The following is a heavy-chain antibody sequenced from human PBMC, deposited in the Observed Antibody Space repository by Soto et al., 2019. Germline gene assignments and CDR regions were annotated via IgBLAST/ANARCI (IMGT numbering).Heavy chain of an antibody. CDR2: ISYDGSNK. V-gene: IGHV3-30*18. J-gene: IGHJ4*02. Sequence: GGSLRLSCAASGFTFSSYGMHWVRQAPGKGLEWVAVISYDGSNKYYADSVKGRFTISRDNSKNTLYLQMNSLRAEDTAVYYCAKTPHYDSSQYFDYWGQGTLVTVSS. CDR1: GFTFSSYG. D-gene: IGHD3-22*01. CDR3: AKTPHYDSSQYFDY.